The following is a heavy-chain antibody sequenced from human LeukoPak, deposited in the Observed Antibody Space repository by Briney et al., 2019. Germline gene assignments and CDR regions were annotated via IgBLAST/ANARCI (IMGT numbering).Heavy chain of an antibody. CDR1: GGSISSYY. CDR2: IYTSGST. CDR3: ARDYYDSSGYYFDAFDI. V-gene: IGHV4-4*07. J-gene: IGHJ3*02. D-gene: IGHD3-22*01. Sequence: SETLSLTCTVSGGSISSYYWSWIRQPAGKGLEWSGRIYTSGSTNYNPSLKSRVTMSVDTSKNQFSLKLSSVTAADTAVYYCARDYYDSSGYYFDAFDIWGQGTMVTVSS.